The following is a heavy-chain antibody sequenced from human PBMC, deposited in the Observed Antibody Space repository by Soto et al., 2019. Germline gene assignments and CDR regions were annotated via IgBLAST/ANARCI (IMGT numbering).Heavy chain of an antibody. Sequence: QVQLQESGPGLVKPSETLSLTCTVSGGSISSYYWSWIRQPAGTGLEWIGRIYTSGSTNYNPSLKSRVTMSVDTSKNQFSLKLSSVTAADTAVYYCARDHPRHSSSGMDVWGQGTTVTVSS. V-gene: IGHV4-4*07. D-gene: IGHD6-13*01. CDR2: IYTSGST. CDR3: ARDHPRHSSSGMDV. CDR1: GGSISSYY. J-gene: IGHJ6*02.